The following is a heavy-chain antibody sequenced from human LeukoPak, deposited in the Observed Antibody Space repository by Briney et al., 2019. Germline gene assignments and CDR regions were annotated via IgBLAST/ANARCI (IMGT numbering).Heavy chain of an antibody. CDR2: IYSDGST. J-gene: IGHJ3*02. D-gene: IGHD5-12*01. Sequence: GKSLRLSCAASGFAVSSNYISWVRQAPGKGLEWVSIIYSDGSTFHADSVKGRFTMSRDNSKNTLDLQMNSLRAEDTAVYFCARDRHRYRGINGDGDAFDIWGQGTMVTVSS. V-gene: IGHV3-53*01. CDR1: GFAVSSNY. CDR3: ARDRHRYRGINGDGDAFDI.